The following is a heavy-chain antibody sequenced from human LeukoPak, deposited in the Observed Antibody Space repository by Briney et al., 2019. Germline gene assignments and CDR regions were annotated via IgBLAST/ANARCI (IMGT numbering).Heavy chain of an antibody. CDR1: GFTLSNAW. Sequence: PGGSLRLSCAASGFTLSNAWMRWVRQAPGKGLEWVGHIKSKTDGGTTDYAAPVKGRFTISRDDSKNTLYMQMNSLKTEDTAVYYCTLDHFVVLGGGATPPPPPQFDNWGQGTLVTVSS. V-gene: IGHV3-15*01. CDR2: IKSKTDGGTT. D-gene: IGHD3-16*01. CDR3: TLDHFVVLGGGATPPPPPQFDN. J-gene: IGHJ4*02.